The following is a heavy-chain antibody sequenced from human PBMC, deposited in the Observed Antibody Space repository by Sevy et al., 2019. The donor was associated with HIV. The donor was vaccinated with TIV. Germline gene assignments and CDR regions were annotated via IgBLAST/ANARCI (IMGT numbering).Heavy chain of an antibody. J-gene: IGHJ3*02. V-gene: IGHV3-21*01. CDR3: ARDCGYSGYGTTPDAFDI. Sequence: GGSLRLSCAASGFTFSSYSMNWVRQAPGKGLEWVSSISSSSSYIYYADSVKGRFTISRDNAKNSLYLQMNSLRAEDTAVYYCARDCGYSGYGTTPDAFDIWGQGTMVTVSS. CDR2: ISSSSSYI. D-gene: IGHD5-12*01. CDR1: GFTFSSYS.